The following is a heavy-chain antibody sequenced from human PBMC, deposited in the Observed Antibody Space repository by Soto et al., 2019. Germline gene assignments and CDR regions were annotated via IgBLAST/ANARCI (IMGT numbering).Heavy chain of an antibody. J-gene: IGHJ4*02. CDR3: SGSTYFDY. D-gene: IGHD3-10*01. Sequence: SETLSLTCTVSGGSINSGGYCWSWIRQHPGKGLDWIGCISYGGSTSYNPSLKSRVTISVDTSKNQFSLKLTSVTAADTAVYYCSGSTYFDYWGQGTLVTVSS. CDR2: ISYGGST. CDR1: GGSINSGGYC. V-gene: IGHV4-31*03.